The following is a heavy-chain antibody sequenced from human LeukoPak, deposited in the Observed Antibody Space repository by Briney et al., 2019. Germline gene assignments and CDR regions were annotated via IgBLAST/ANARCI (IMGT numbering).Heavy chain of an antibody. CDR2: INHSGST. D-gene: IGHD3-3*01. Sequence: SETLSLTCAVYGGSFSGYYWTWIRQPPGEGLEWIGEINHSGSTKYNPSLKSRVTISVDTSKNQFSLKLSSVTAADTAVYYCARIYYDFWSGYYTPRYFDYWGQGTLVTVSS. J-gene: IGHJ4*02. CDR3: ARIYYDFWSGYYTPRYFDY. CDR1: GGSFSGYY. V-gene: IGHV4-34*01.